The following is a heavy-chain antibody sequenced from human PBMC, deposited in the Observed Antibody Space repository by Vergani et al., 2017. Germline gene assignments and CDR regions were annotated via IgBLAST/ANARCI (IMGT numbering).Heavy chain of an antibody. V-gene: IGHV1-3*01. CDR2: TNAGNGNT. Sequence: QVQLVQSGAEVKTPGASVKVSCKASGYTFTRYAMNWVRQAPGQRLEWMVWTNAGNGNTKYSQKFQGRVPMTRDTSASTAYMGLSRLGSEATAVYYCARDQGKAGGARDRFDYWGQGTLVTVSS. CDR3: ARDQGKAGGARDRFDY. J-gene: IGHJ4*02. D-gene: IGHD6-13*01. CDR1: GYTFTRYA.